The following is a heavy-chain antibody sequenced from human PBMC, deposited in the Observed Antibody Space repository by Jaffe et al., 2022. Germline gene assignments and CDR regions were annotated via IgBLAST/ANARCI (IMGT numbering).Heavy chain of an antibody. CDR2: IIPILGIA. CDR1: GGTFSSYT. J-gene: IGHJ5*02. V-gene: IGHV1-69*08. CDR3: ARDIERLGSSWYSPSNWFDP. Sequence: QVQLVQSGAEVKKPGSSVKVSCKASGGTFSSYTISWVRQAPGQGLEWMGRIIPILGIANYAQKFQGRVTITADKSTSTAYMELSSLRSEDTAVYYCARDIERLGSSWYSPSNWFDPWGQGTLVTVSS. D-gene: IGHD6-13*01.